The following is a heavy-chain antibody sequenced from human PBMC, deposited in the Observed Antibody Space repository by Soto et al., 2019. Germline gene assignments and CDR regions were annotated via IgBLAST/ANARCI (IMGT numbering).Heavy chain of an antibody. CDR1: GFIFGIFD. Sequence: PGGARRLSCSASGFIFGIFDMHWVRQAPGKGLEYVSTISSNGGNTYNADSVKGRFTISRDNSKNTLNLKMSSLRTEDTAVYYFVRFGSRLAFELWGHGTLVNVSS. J-gene: IGHJ5*02. V-gene: IGHV3-64D*06. D-gene: IGHD3-16*01. CDR3: VRFGSRLAFEL. CDR2: ISSNGGNT.